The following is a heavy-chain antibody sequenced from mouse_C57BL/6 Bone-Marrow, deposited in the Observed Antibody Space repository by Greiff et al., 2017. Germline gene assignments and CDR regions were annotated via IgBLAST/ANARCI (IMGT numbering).Heavy chain of an antibody. CDR2: ISNGGGST. CDR3: ARHRTGWDYFDD. CDR1: GFTFSDYY. Sequence: EVQRVESGGGLVQPGGSLKLSCAASGFTFSDYYMYWVRQTLEQRLEWVAYISNGGGSTYYPDTVKGRFTISRDNANNTMYLQLSRLKSEDTAMYSCARHRTGWDYFDDWGQGTTLTVSS. J-gene: IGHJ2*01. D-gene: IGHD4-1*01. V-gene: IGHV5-12*01.